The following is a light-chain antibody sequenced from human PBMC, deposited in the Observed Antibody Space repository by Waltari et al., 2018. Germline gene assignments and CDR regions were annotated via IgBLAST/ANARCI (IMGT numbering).Light chain of an antibody. Sequence: QSALTQPPSASGSPGQSVTISCTGTSSDVGGYDYVSWYQQHPGKAPKLIIYAVNKRPSGGPSRSSGSKSGNTASLTVSGLQAEDEADYYCSSYTSSNNCFFGTGTKVTVL. J-gene: IGLJ1*01. CDR2: AVN. V-gene: IGLV2-8*01. CDR3: SSYTSSNNCF. CDR1: SSDVGGYDY.